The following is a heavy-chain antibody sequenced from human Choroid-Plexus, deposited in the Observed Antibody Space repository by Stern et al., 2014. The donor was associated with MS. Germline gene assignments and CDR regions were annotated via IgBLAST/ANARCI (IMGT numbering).Heavy chain of an antibody. V-gene: IGHV3-30*18. J-gene: IGHJ4*02. Sequence: QGQLVQSGGGVVQPGRPLRLSCAASGFSFSSFGMHWVRQAPGKGLEWVALISYDGSKDYADSVKGRFAISRDNSKNTLYLQMNSLRAEDTAVYYCAKYRQYLTFFFDFWGQGSLVTVSS. CDR3: AKYRQYLTFFFDF. CDR2: ISYDGSK. CDR1: GFSFSSFG. D-gene: IGHD2/OR15-2a*01.